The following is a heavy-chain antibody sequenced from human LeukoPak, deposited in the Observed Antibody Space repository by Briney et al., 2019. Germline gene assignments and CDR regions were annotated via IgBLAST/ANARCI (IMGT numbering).Heavy chain of an antibody. V-gene: IGHV6-1*01. CDR3: ARTYFYQYYMDV. CDR1: GDSVSSNSAA. J-gene: IGHJ6*03. Sequence: SQTLSLTCAISGDSVSSNSAAWNWIRQSPSRGLEWLGRTYYRSRWYNDYAVSLKSRITIKPDASKNQFSLQLNSVTPEDTAVYYCARTYFYQYYMDVWGKGTTVTISS. CDR2: TYYRSRWYN.